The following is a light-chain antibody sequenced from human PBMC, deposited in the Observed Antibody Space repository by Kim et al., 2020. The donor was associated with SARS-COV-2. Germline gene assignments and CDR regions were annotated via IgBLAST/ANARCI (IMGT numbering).Light chain of an antibody. J-gene: IGLJ3*02. CDR1: NIGSKS. V-gene: IGLV3-21*04. CDR3: QVWDRTWV. CDR2: YDS. Sequence: SYELTQPPSVSVAPGKTARITCGGNNIGSKSVHWYHQKPGQAPVLVMYYDSDRPSGIPERFSGSKSRNTATLTISRVEAGDEADYYCQVWDRTWVFGEGTKLTVL.